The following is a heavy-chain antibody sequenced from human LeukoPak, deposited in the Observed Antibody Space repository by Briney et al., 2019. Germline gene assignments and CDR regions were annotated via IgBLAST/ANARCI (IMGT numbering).Heavy chain of an antibody. CDR3: ARPMFRGVVIPYFDS. CDR2: IFSRSDTI. V-gene: IGHV3-48*04. D-gene: IGHD3-10*01. J-gene: IGHJ4*02. CDR1: GFTFSSYW. Sequence: GGFLRLSCAASGFTFSSYWMSWVRQAPGEGVEWVSYIFSRSDTIYYADSVKGRFTISRDNAKNSLYLQMNSLRADDTAVYYCARPMFRGVVIPYFDSWGQGTLVTVSS.